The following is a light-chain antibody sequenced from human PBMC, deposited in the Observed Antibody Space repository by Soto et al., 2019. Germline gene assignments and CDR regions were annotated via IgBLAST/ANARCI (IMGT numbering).Light chain of an antibody. J-gene: IGKJ4*01. CDR2: GAS. V-gene: IGKV3-20*01. CDR3: QQYSIWPPEVT. Sequence: EIVLTQSPGTLSLSPGERATLSCRASQSVSNNYLAWYQQKPGQAPRLLIYGASNRATGIPDRFSGSGSGTDFTLTISRLEPEDAGVYYCQQYSIWPPEVTFGGGTKVAIK. CDR1: QSVSNNY.